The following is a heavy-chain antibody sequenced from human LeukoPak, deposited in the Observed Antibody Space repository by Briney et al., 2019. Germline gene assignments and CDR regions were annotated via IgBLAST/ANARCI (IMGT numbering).Heavy chain of an antibody. J-gene: IGHJ4*02. Sequence: PGGSLRLSCAASGFTFSSYSMNWVRQAPGKGLEWVSYISSSSSTIYYADSVKGRFTISRDNAKNSLYLQMNSLRAEDTAVYYCARYAYDSSGYPKYYFDYWGQGTLVTVSS. CDR1: GFTFSSYS. V-gene: IGHV3-48*01. CDR3: ARYAYDSSGYPKYYFDY. CDR2: ISSSSSTI. D-gene: IGHD3-22*01.